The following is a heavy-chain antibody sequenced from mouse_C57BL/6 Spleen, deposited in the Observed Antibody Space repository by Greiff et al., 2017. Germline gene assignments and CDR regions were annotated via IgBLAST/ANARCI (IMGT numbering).Heavy chain of an antibody. J-gene: IGHJ2*01. CDR1: GFNIKDYY. D-gene: IGHD2-4*01. CDR2: IDPEDGET. Sequence: VQLQQSGAELVKPGASVKLSCTASGFNIKDYYMHWVKQRTEQGLEWIGRIDPEDGETKYAPKFPGKATITADTSSNTAYLQLSSLTSEDTAVYYCARDDYDVYYFDYWGQGTTLTVSS. V-gene: IGHV14-2*01. CDR3: ARDDYDVYYFDY.